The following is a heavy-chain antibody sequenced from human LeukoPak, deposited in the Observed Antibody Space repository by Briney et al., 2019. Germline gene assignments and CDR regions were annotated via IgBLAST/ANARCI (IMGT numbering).Heavy chain of an antibody. CDR3: ARHSYGFDY. V-gene: IGHV3-48*03. J-gene: IGHJ4*02. Sequence: GGSLRLSCAASGXTFSSYEMNWVRQAPGKGLEWVSYISSSGSTIYYADSVKGRFTISRDKAKNSLYLQMNSLRAEDTAVYYCARHSYGFDYWGQGTLVTVSS. CDR2: ISSSGSTI. CDR1: GXTFSSYE. D-gene: IGHD3-10*01.